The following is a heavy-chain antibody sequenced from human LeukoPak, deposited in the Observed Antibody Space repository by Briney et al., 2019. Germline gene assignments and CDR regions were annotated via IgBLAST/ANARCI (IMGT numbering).Heavy chain of an antibody. J-gene: IGHJ4*02. Sequence: PSETLSLTCTVPGGFISSYYWSWIRQPPGKGLEWIGYIYYSGSTNYNPSLKSRVTISVDTSKNQFSLKLSSVTAADTAVYYCARVGPYSSSWYGDFDYWGQGTLVTVSS. V-gene: IGHV4-59*01. CDR2: IYYSGST. CDR3: ARVGPYSSSWYGDFDY. D-gene: IGHD6-13*01. CDR1: GGFISSYY.